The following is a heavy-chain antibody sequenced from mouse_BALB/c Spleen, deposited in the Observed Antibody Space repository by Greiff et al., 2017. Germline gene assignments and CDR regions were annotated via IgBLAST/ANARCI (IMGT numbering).Heavy chain of an antibody. CDR1: GFTFSSYG. CDR2: ISSGGSYT. J-gene: IGHJ2*01. CDR3: ARQVRRFDY. Sequence: EVMLVESGGDLVKPGGSLKLSCAASGFTFSSYGMSWVRQTPDKRLEWVATISSGGSYTYYPDSVKGRFTISRDNAKNTLYLQMSSLKSEDTAMYYCARQVRRFDYWGQGTTLTVSS. D-gene: IGHD2-14*01. V-gene: IGHV5-6*01.